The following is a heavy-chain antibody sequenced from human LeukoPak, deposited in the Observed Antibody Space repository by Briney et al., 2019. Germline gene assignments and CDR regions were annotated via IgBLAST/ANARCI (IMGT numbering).Heavy chain of an antibody. J-gene: IGHJ4*02. CDR3: ARGGGFWSGTN. CDR1: GFTFSSYG. CDR2: ISYDGSNK. V-gene: IGHV3-30*03. D-gene: IGHD3-3*01. Sequence: GGSLRLSCAASGFTFSSYGMHWVRQAPGKGLEWVAVISYDGSNKYYADSVKGRFTISRDNSKNTLYLQMNSLRAEDTAVYYCARGGGFWSGTNWGQGTLVTVSS.